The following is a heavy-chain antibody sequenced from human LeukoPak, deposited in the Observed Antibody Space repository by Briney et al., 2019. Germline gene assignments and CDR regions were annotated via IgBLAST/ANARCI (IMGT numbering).Heavy chain of an antibody. Sequence: PGGSLRLSCEASGFTFSGHYMDWVRQAPGKGLEWVGRIRNAPNSYTTDYGTAVKWRFIVSRDDSRNSLYLQMSSLKTEDTALYYCVRVQHGDSFDLWGQGTLVTVSS. CDR2: IRNAPNSYTT. V-gene: IGHV3-72*01. CDR1: GFTFSGHY. D-gene: IGHD4-17*01. CDR3: VRVQHGDSFDL. J-gene: IGHJ4*02.